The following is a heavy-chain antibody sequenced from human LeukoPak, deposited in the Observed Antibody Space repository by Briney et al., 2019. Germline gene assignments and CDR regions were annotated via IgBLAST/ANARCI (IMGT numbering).Heavy chain of an antibody. Sequence: EASVKVSCKASGYTFTGYWMHWVRQAPGQGPEWMGVISPSGGSTIYAQKFKGRVTLTRDMSTSTDYLELSSLRSEDTAVYYCARVEHDSSGYSLGIAYWGQGTLVTVSS. CDR2: ISPSGGST. V-gene: IGHV1-46*01. J-gene: IGHJ4*02. CDR1: GYTFTGYW. D-gene: IGHD3-22*01. CDR3: ARVEHDSSGYSLGIAY.